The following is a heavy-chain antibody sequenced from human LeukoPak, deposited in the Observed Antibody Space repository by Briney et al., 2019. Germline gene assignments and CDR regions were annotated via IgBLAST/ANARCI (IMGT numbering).Heavy chain of an antibody. D-gene: IGHD3-22*01. J-gene: IGHJ4*02. Sequence: KPSETLSLTCTVSGGSISSYYWSWIRQPPGKGLEWIGYIYYSGSTNYNPSLKSRVTISVDTPKNQFSLKLSSVTAADTAVYYCARGPSTYYDSSGYYHWGQGTLVTVSS. CDR3: ARGPSTYYDSSGYYH. CDR1: GGSISSYY. V-gene: IGHV4-59*01. CDR2: IYYSGST.